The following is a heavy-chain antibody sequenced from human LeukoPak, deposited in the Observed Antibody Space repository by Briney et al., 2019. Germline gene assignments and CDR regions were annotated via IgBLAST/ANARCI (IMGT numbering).Heavy chain of an antibody. V-gene: IGHV3-30*04. Sequence: SGRSLRLSWAASGFTFSSYAMHWVRQAPGKGLEWVAVISYDGSNKYYADSVKGRFTISRDNSKNTLYLQMNSLRAEDTAVYFFARKTEYEILTGHLDYWGQGTLVTVSS. CDR2: ISYDGSNK. D-gene: IGHD3-9*01. J-gene: IGHJ4*02. CDR1: GFTFSSYA. CDR3: ARKTEYEILTGHLDY.